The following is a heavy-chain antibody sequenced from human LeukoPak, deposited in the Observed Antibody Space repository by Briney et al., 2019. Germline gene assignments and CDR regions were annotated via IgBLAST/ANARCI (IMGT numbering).Heavy chain of an antibody. D-gene: IGHD6-6*01. CDR1: GFTVTNHY. CDR3: ASDSSSVFDDAFDI. CDR2: IYSGGST. Sequence: GGSLRLSCAASGFTVTNHYMSWVRQAPKRGLEWVSVIYSGGSTYYADSVKGRFTISRDNSKNTLYLQMNSLRVEDTAVYYCASDSSSVFDDAFDIWGQGTLVTVSS. V-gene: IGHV3-53*01. J-gene: IGHJ3*02.